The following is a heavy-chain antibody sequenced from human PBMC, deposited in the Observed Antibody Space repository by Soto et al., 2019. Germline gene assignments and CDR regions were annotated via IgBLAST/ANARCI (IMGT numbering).Heavy chain of an antibody. CDR1: GYTFTGYY. D-gene: IGHD2-15*01. CDR3: ARAMVVAATSYYYYYGMDV. J-gene: IGHJ6*02. Sequence: XSVKVSCKASGYTFTGYYMHWGRQAPGQGLEWMGWINPNSGGTNYAQKFQGWVTMTRDTSISTAYMELSRLRSDDTAVYYCARAMVVAATSYYYYYGMDVWGQGTTVTVSS. CDR2: INPNSGGT. V-gene: IGHV1-2*04.